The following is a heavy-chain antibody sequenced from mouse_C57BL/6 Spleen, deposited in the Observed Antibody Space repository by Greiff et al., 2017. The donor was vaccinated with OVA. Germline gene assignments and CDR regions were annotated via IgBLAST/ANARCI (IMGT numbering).Heavy chain of an antibody. D-gene: IGHD2-1*01. CDR3: ARVGNYAFDY. J-gene: IGHJ2*01. CDR2: ISYDGSN. Sequence: DVKLQESGPGLVKPSQSLSLTCSVTGYSITSGYYWNWIRQFPGNKLEWMGYISYDGSNNYNPSLKNRISITRDTSKNQFFLKLNSVTTEDTATYYCARVGNYAFDYWGQGTTLTVSS. V-gene: IGHV3-6*01. CDR1: GYSITSGYY.